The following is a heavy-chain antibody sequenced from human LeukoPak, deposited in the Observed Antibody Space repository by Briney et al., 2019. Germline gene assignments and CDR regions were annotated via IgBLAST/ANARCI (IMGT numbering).Heavy chain of an antibody. D-gene: IGHD1-1*01. CDR2: IKQDGSEK. CDR1: GFTFSSYW. V-gene: IGHV3-7*01. J-gene: IGHJ4*02. Sequence: GGSLRLSCAASGFTFSSYWMSWVRQAPGKGLEWVANIKQDGSEKYYVDSVKGRFTISRDNAKNSLYLQMNSLRAEDTAVYYCARLLGTRSPNFDYWGQGTLVTVSS. CDR3: ARLLGTRSPNFDY.